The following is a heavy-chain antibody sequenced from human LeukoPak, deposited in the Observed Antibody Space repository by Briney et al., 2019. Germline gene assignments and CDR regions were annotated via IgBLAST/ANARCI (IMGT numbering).Heavy chain of an antibody. CDR2: IYYSGST. D-gene: IGHD6-6*01. CDR1: GGSISSSSYY. CDR3: ARDGVAARYHAFDI. Sequence: SETLSLTCTVSGGSISSSSYYWGWIRQPPGKGLEWIGSIYYSGSTYYNPSLKSRVTISVDTSKNQFSLKLSSVTAADTAVYYCARDGVAARYHAFDIRGQGTMVTVSS. V-gene: IGHV4-39*07. J-gene: IGHJ3*02.